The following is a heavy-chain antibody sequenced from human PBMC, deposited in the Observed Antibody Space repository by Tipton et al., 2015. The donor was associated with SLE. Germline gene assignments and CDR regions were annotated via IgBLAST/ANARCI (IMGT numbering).Heavy chain of an antibody. J-gene: IGHJ4*02. V-gene: IGHV4-59*01. D-gene: IGHD1-26*01. CDR2: IYYSGST. CDR3: AREGGSYTAFDY. CDR1: GGSISSYF. Sequence: GLVKPSDTLSLTCTVSGGSISSYFWSWIRQPPGKGLEWIGHIYYSGSTNYNPSLKSRVTISVDTSKNQFSLKLSSVTAADTAVYYCAREGGSYTAFDYWGQGTLVTVSS.